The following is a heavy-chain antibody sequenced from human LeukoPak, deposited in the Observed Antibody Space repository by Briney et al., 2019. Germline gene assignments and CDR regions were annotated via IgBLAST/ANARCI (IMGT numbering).Heavy chain of an antibody. CDR3: ARGPPSDFWSGYHSPFDY. D-gene: IGHD3-3*01. CDR1: GGSFSGYY. Sequence: SETLSLTCAVYGGSFSGYYWSWIRQPPGKGLEWIGEINHSGSTNYNPSLKSRVTISVDTSKNQFSLTLSSVTAADTAVYYCARGPPSDFWSGYHSPFDYWGQGTLVTVSS. CDR2: INHSGST. J-gene: IGHJ4*02. V-gene: IGHV4-34*01.